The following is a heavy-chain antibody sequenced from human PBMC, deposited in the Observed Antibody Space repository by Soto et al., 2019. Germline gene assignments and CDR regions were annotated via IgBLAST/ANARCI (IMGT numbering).Heavy chain of an antibody. CDR2: INAGNGNT. CDR3: AREGERGYSYGYFGY. V-gene: IGHV1-3*01. Sequence: PSVKVSCKASGYTFTSYAMHWVRQAPGQRLEWMGWINAGNGNTKYSQKFQGRVTITRDTSASTAYMELSSLRSEDTAVYYCAREGERGYSYGYFGYWGQGTLVTVSS. CDR1: GYTFTSYA. D-gene: IGHD5-18*01. J-gene: IGHJ4*02.